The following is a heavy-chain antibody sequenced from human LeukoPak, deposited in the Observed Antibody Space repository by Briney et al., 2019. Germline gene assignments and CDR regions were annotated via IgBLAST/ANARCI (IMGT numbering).Heavy chain of an antibody. CDR2: ISRGSSYI. D-gene: IGHD3-10*01. CDR3: ARGLRFGELTWFDP. V-gene: IGHV3-21*01. CDR1: GFTFSSYS. Sequence: GGSLRLSCAASGFTFSSYSMNWVRQAPGKGLEWVSSISRGSSYIYYADSVKGRFTISRDNAKNSMYLQMNSLRGEDTAVYYCARGLRFGELTWFDPWGQGTLVTVSS. J-gene: IGHJ5*02.